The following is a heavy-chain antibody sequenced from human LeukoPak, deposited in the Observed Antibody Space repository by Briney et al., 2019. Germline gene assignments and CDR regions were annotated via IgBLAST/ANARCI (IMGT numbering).Heavy chain of an antibody. D-gene: IGHD4-17*01. CDR2: ISSNGGST. CDR1: GFTFSSCA. Sequence: GGSLRLSCAASGFTFSSCAMHWVRRAPGKGREYVSAISSNGGSTYYANSVKGRFTISRDNSKNTLYLQMGSLRAEDMAVYYCARDLQMTTVTTGFDYWGQGTLVTVSS. CDR3: ARDLQMTTVTTGFDY. V-gene: IGHV3-64*01. J-gene: IGHJ4*02.